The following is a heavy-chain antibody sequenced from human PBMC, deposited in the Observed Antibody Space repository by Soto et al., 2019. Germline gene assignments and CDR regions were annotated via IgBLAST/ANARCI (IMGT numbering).Heavy chain of an antibody. D-gene: IGHD3-10*02. Sequence: QITLKESGPTLVKPTQTLTLTCTFSGLSLSTSGEAVGWIRQPPGKALEWLALIYWDDDKRYNPTLKTKLTITKDTSKHQLVLTLTNMDPVDTATYYCAHYVSTSPAGWFDPWGQGILVTVSS. CDR1: GLSLSTSGEA. CDR2: IYWDDDK. V-gene: IGHV2-5*02. CDR3: AHYVSTSPAGWFDP. J-gene: IGHJ5*02.